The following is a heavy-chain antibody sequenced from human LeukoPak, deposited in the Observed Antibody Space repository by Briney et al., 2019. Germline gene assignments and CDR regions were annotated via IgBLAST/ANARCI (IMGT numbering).Heavy chain of an antibody. Sequence: PGGSLRLSCAASGFTFSSYSMNWVRQTPGKGLEWVSSISSSSSSMYYADSVKGRFTISRDNAKNPLYLQMNSLRAEDTAVYYCARANPPGISFFDSWGQGTLVTVSS. CDR1: GFTFSSYS. V-gene: IGHV3-21*01. CDR2: ISSSSSSM. D-gene: IGHD2-15*01. J-gene: IGHJ4*02. CDR3: ARANPPGISFFDS.